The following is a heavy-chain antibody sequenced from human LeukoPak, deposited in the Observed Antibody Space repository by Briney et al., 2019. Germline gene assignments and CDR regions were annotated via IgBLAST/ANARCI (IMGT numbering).Heavy chain of an antibody. CDR3: ASVTTVTTKGHGAFDV. CDR1: GYTFTSYG. V-gene: IGHV1-69*13. CDR2: IIPVFGSS. J-gene: IGHJ3*01. Sequence: SVKVSCKASGYTFTSYGISWVRQAPGQGLEWLGGIIPVFGSSNYAQNFQGRVTITADESTSTAYMELSSLRSEDTAVYYCASVTTVTTKGHGAFDVWGQGTMVTVSS. D-gene: IGHD4-17*01.